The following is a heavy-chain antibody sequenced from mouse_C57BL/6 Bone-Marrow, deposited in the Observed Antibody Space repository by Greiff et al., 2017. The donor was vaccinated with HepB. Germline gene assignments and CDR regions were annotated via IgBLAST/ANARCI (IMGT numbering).Heavy chain of an antibody. CDR2: IYPRSGNT. V-gene: IGHV1-81*01. J-gene: IGHJ2*01. Sequence: QVQLQQSGAELARPGASVKLSCKASGYTFTSYGISWVKQRTGQGLEWIGEIYPRSGNTYYNEKFKGKATMTADKSSSTAYMELRSLTSEDSAVYFCARFSLLWLRRRGYWGQGTTLTVSS. CDR3: ARFSLLWLRRRGY. CDR1: GYTFTSYG. D-gene: IGHD2-2*01.